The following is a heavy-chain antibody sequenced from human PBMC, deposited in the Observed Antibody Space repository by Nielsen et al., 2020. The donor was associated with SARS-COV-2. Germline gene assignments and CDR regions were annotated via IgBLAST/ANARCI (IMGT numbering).Heavy chain of an antibody. V-gene: IGHV4-59*13. J-gene: IGHJ4*02. D-gene: IGHD3-3*01. CDR2: FSFNGSP. CDR3: ARGSDEGLAL. Sequence: SETLSLTCTVSGDSINGYYWSWIRQSPGKGLEWFGYFSFNGSPNYNPSLKSRFTISLDTSNSQFSLRLNSVTAADTAVYYCARGSDEGLALWGQGTLVTVSS. CDR1: GDSINGYY.